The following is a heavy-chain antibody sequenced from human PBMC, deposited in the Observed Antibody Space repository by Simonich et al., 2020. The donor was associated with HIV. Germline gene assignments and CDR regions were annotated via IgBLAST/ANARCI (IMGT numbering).Heavy chain of an antibody. V-gene: IGHV4-34*01. J-gene: IGHJ4*02. CDR1: GGSFSGYY. CDR3: AREKGSSYDY. CDR2: SNHSGST. D-gene: IGHD6-13*01. Sequence: QVQLQQWGAGLLKSSETLSLTCAVYGGSFSGYYWSWIRQPAGKGLEWIGESNHSGSTKYKSSLKSRVTISVDTSKNQFSLKLTSVTAADTAVYYCAREKGSSYDYWGQGTLVTVSS.